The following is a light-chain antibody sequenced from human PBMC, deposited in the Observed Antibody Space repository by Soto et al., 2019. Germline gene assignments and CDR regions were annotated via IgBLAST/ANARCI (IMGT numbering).Light chain of an antibody. Sequence: SYELTQPPSVSVSPGQTVRITCSGDALPKQYAYWYQQKPGQAPVLVIYKDSERPSGIPERFSGSSSGTTVTLTISGVQAEDEADYYCQSADSSGTSYVVFGGGTQLTVL. CDR3: QSADSSGTSYVV. J-gene: IGLJ2*01. CDR2: KDS. CDR1: ALPKQY. V-gene: IGLV3-25*03.